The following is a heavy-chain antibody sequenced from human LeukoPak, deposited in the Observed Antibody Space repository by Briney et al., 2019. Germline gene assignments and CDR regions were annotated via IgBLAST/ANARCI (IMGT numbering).Heavy chain of an antibody. V-gene: IGHV3-33*01. Sequence: GGSLRLSCAASGFTFSSYGMHWVRQAPGKGLEWVAVIWYGGSNKYHADSVKGRFTISRDNSKNKLYLQMNSLRAEDTAVYYCARAAYDSSGYLTLWGQGTLVTVSS. CDR2: IWYGGSNK. D-gene: IGHD3-22*01. CDR1: GFTFSSYG. J-gene: IGHJ4*02. CDR3: ARAAYDSSGYLTL.